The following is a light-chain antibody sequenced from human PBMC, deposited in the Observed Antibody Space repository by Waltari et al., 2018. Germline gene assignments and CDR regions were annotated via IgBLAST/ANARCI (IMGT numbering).Light chain of an antibody. J-gene: IGKJ1*01. CDR2: GAS. CDR3: QQYGRSPRT. CDR1: QSVSSSY. V-gene: IGKV3-20*01. Sequence: EIVLTQSPGTLSSSPGERATLSCRASQSVSSSYLAWYQQKPGQAPRLLIYGASSRATGITDRFSGSGSGTDFTLTISRLEPEDFAVYYCQQYGRSPRTFGQGTKVEI.